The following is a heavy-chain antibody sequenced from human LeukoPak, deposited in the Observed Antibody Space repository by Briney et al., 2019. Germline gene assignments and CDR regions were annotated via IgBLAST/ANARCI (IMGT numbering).Heavy chain of an antibody. CDR1: GGSFSGYY. CDR3: ASLRRVIAARPGYFDY. CDR2: INHSGSI. J-gene: IGHJ4*02. D-gene: IGHD6-6*01. Sequence: SETLSLTCAVYGGSFSGYYWSWIRQPPGKGLEWIGEINHSGSINYNPSLKSRVTISVDTSKNQSSLKLSSVTAADTAVYYCASLRRVIAARPGYFDYWGQGTLVTVSS. V-gene: IGHV4-34*01.